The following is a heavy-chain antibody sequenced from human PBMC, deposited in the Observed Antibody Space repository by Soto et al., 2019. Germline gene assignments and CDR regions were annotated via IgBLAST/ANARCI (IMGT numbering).Heavy chain of an antibody. CDR3: ARDVDADFRTDFDF. J-gene: IGHJ4*02. CDR2: ISGNGEII. CDR1: GFTFSDYY. Sequence: GGSVRLSCAASGFTFSDYYIHWIRRAPGKGLEWISYISGNGEIIQYAASARGRFTISRDNAENSVYLEMDSLRAEDTALYYCARDVDADFRTDFDFWGRGTLVTVSS. V-gene: IGHV3-11*01. D-gene: IGHD4-17*01.